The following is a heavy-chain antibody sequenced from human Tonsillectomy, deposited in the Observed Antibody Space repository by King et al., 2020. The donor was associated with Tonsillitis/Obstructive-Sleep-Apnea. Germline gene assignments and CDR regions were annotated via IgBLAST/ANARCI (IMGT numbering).Heavy chain of an antibody. CDR1: GGSFSGYY. J-gene: IGHJ6*03. CDR2: INQSGST. D-gene: IGHD3-10*01. Sequence: VQLPQWGAGLLKPSETLALTCAVYGGSFSGYYWSWIRQPPGKGLEWIGEINQSGSTNYNPSLKSRVTISVDTSKNQFSLKVRSVTAADTAVYYCATRITKVRGVRGNYYYYMDVWGKGTTVTVSS. V-gene: IGHV4-34*01. CDR3: ATRITKVRGVRGNYYYYMDV.